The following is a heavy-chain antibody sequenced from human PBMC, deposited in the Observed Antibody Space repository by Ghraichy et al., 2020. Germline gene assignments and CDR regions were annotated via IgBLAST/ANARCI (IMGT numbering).Heavy chain of an antibody. CDR3: AKVTTTGVNHYYGMDV. CDR1: GFSFDDFT. Sequence: GGSLRLSCATSGFSFDDFTLNWVRQAPGRGLEWVAFISPNSNFLYYAAPVKGRFTVYRDYAKRSLYLQMTRLRADDTAVYYCAKVTTTGVNHYYGMDVWGQGTTVTVSS. V-gene: IGHV3-21*01. CDR2: ISPNSNFL. J-gene: IGHJ6*02. D-gene: IGHD4-11*01.